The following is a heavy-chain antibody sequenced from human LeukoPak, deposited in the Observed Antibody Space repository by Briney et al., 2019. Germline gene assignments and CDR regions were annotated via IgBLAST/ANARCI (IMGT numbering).Heavy chain of an antibody. CDR2: IYPGDSDT. D-gene: IGHD3-22*01. CDR1: GYSFTSYW. V-gene: IGHV5-51*01. CDR3: ASRDYYYDSSDYSNAFDI. Sequence: GESLKISCKGSGYSFTSYWIGWVRQMPGKGLEWMGIIYPGDSDTRYSPSFQGQVTISADKSISTAYLQWSSLKASDTAMYYCASRDYYYDSSDYSNAFDIWGQGTMVTVSS. J-gene: IGHJ3*02.